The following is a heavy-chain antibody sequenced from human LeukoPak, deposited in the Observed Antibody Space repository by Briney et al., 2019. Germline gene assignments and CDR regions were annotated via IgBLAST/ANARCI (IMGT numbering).Heavy chain of an antibody. V-gene: IGHV3-30*04. D-gene: IGHD2-15*01. CDR3: ANSIVVVVAAPLG. CDR1: GFTFSSYA. CDR2: ISYDGSNK. J-gene: IGHJ4*02. Sequence: GGSLRLSCAASGFTFSSYAMHWVRQAPGKGLEWVAVISYDGSNKYYADSVKGRFTISRDNSKNTLYLQMNSLRAEDTAVYYCANSIVVVVAAPLGWGQGTLVTVSS.